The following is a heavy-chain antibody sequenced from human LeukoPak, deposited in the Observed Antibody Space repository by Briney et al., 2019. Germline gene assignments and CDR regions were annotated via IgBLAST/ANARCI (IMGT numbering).Heavy chain of an antibody. V-gene: IGHV3-7*01. J-gene: IGHJ6*02. CDR3: ARVQTSVDYYGMDV. CDR1: GFSFRSFW. Sequence: GGSLRLSCAASGFSFRSFWMSWVRQAPGKGLEWVANIKPDGSEKYYVDSVKGRFTISRDNAKNSLYLQMNSLRAEDTAVYYCARVQTSVDYYGMDVWGQGTTVTVSS. CDR2: IKPDGSEK. D-gene: IGHD4-11*01.